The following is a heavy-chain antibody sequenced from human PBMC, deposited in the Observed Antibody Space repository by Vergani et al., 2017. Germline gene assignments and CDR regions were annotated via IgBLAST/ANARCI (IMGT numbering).Heavy chain of an antibody. D-gene: IGHD4-17*01. CDR3: AKEGYGDYFVHAFDI. CDR2: IRYDGSNK. Sequence: QVQLVESGGGVVQPGGSLRLSCAASGFTFSSYGMHCVRQAPGKGLERVAFIRYDGSNKYYADSVKGRFTISRDNSKNTLYLQMNSLRAEDTAVYYCAKEGYGDYFVHAFDIWGQGTMVTVSS. V-gene: IGHV3-30*02. CDR1: GFTFSSYG. J-gene: IGHJ3*02.